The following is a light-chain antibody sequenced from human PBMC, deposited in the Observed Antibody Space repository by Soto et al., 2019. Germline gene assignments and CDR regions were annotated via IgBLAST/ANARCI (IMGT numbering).Light chain of an antibody. J-gene: IGKJ1*01. CDR1: RSVSNSD. CDR2: SAS. Sequence: EIVLTQSPGTLSLSPGERVTVSCRASRSVSNSDLAWYQQRPGQAPRLLIYSASNRATGIPDRFSGGGSGTDFTLTISGLEPKDSAVYYCHQYADSPPWTFGQGNKVEIK. V-gene: IGKV3-20*01. CDR3: HQYADSPPWT.